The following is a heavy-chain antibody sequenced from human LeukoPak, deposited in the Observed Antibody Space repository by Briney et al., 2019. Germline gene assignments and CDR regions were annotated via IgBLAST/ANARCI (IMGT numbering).Heavy chain of an antibody. CDR3: ARGRYYDILTGYYHRRPFDH. D-gene: IGHD3-9*01. CDR1: GYTFTSYD. Sequence: VASVTVSFTASGYTFTSYDINWVRQAPGQGLEWMGWMNPNSGNTGYAQKFQGRVTMTRNTSISTAYMELSSLRSEDTAVYYCARGRYYDILTGYYHRRPFDHWGQGTLVTVSS. V-gene: IGHV1-8*01. CDR2: MNPNSGNT. J-gene: IGHJ4*02.